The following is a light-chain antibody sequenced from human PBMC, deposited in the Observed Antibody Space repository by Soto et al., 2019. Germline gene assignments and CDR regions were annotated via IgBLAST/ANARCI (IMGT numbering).Light chain of an antibody. CDR3: QQYNDLLWT. CDR2: GAS. J-gene: IGKJ1*01. CDR1: QSVSNN. V-gene: IGKV3-15*01. Sequence: EIVLTQSPGTLSLSPGERATLSCIVSQSVSNNYLAWYQQKPGQAPRLLIYGASTRATGIPARFSGRGSGTEFTLTITSLQSEDFAVYYCQQYNDLLWTFGQGTKVDIK.